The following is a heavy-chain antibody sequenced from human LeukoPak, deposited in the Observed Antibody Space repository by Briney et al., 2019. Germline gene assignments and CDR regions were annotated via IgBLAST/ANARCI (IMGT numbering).Heavy chain of an antibody. CDR2: ISTSKGDT. D-gene: IGHD4-11*01. CDR3: ARDWPTVITDY. V-gene: IGHV1-18*01. CDR1: GYIFTTHG. J-gene: IGHJ4*02. Sequence: ASVKVSCKTSGYIFTTHGISWVRQAPGQGLEWMGWISTSKGDTNYAQKFKGRLTMTTDRSTSTAYMELRSLSSDDTAVYYCARDWPTVITDYWGQGTLVTVSS.